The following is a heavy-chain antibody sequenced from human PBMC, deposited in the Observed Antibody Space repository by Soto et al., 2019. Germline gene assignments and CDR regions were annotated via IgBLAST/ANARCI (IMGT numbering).Heavy chain of an antibody. J-gene: IGHJ4*02. CDR1: GGSFSGYY. Sequence: SETLSLTCAVYGGSFSGYYWSWIRQPPGKGLEWIGEINHSGSTNYNPSLKSRVTISVDTSKNQFSLKLSSVTAADTAVYYCARGLVVVVAADSPGRPFDYWGQGTLVTVSS. D-gene: IGHD2-15*01. CDR3: ARGLVVVVAADSPGRPFDY. CDR2: INHSGST. V-gene: IGHV4-34*01.